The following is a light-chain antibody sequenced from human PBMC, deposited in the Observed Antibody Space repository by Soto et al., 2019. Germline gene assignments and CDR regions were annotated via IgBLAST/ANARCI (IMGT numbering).Light chain of an antibody. CDR1: SSDVGGYNY. Sequence: QSALTQPASVSGSPGQSITISCTGTSSDVGGYNYVSWYQQHPGKAPKLMIYDVSNRPSGVSNRFSGPKSGNTASLTISGLQAEDEADYYCSSYTSSSRVVFGGGTKVTVL. J-gene: IGLJ2*01. CDR2: DVS. CDR3: SSYTSSSRVV. V-gene: IGLV2-14*01.